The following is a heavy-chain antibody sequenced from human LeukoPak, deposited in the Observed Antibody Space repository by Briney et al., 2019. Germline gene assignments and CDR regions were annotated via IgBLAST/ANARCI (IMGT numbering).Heavy chain of an antibody. CDR2: IKEDGSEK. Sequence: GGSLRLSCAASGFTFSNYAMSWVRQAPGKGLECVANIKEDGSEKYYVDSVKGRFTISRDNAENSLYLQMNSLRAEDTAVYYCARQGDDYWGHGTLVTVSS. D-gene: IGHD3-16*01. V-gene: IGHV3-7*01. CDR1: GFTFSNYA. J-gene: IGHJ4*01. CDR3: ARQGDDY.